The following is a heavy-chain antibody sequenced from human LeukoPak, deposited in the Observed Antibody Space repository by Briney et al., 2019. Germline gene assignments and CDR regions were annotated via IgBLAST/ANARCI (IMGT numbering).Heavy chain of an antibody. Sequence: GGSLRLSCAASGFTFSSYAMSWVRQAPGKGLEWVSAISGSGGSTYYADSVKGRFTISRDNSKNTLYLQINSLRAEDTAVYYCAKVEMATISSRKEPPFDYWGQGTLVTVSS. CDR3: AKVEMATISSRKEPPFDY. D-gene: IGHD5-24*01. V-gene: IGHV3-23*01. CDR2: ISGSGGST. J-gene: IGHJ4*02. CDR1: GFTFSSYA.